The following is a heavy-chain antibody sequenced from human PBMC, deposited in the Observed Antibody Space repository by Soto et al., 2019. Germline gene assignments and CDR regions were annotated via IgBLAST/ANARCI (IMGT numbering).Heavy chain of an antibody. J-gene: IGHJ4*02. D-gene: IGHD3-10*01. V-gene: IGHV1-18*01. CDR2: ISAYNGDT. Sequence: QVQLVQSGGEVKKPGASVKVSCEASGYTLSNYGVSWVRQAPGQGLEWMGWISAYNGDTNYAQKFQGRVTMTTDTSTNTAYMELRSLRPGDTAVYYCARDYGAGNYRFDCWGQGTLVAVSS. CDR1: GYTLSNYG. CDR3: ARDYGAGNYRFDC.